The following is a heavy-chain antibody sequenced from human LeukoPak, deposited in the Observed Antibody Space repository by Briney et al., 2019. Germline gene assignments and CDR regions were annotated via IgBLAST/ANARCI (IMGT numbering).Heavy chain of an antibody. CDR1: GGSFSGYY. V-gene: IGHV4-34*01. CDR2: INHSGSA. J-gene: IGHJ4*02. Sequence: SETLSLTCAVSGGSFSGYYWTWIRQPPGKGLEWIGEINHSGSANYNPSLMSRVTISLDTSKNHFSLNLSSVTAADTAVYYCARVMSEDYYGSGSYYELDYWGQGTLVTVSS. CDR3: ARVMSEDYYGSGSYYELDY. D-gene: IGHD3-10*01.